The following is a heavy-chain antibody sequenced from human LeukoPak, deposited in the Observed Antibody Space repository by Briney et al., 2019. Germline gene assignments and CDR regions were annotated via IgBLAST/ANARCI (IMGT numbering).Heavy chain of an antibody. CDR2: INPSGGST. J-gene: IGHJ4*02. V-gene: IGHV1-46*01. CDR3: ARSDTLTGSSSN. Sequence: ASVKVSCKASGYTFTSYYMHWVRQAPGQGLEWMGIINPSGGSTSYAQKFQGKVTMTRDMSTSTVYMELSSLRSEDTAVYYCARSDTLTGSSSNWGQGTLVTVSS. CDR1: GYTFTSYY. D-gene: IGHD3-9*01.